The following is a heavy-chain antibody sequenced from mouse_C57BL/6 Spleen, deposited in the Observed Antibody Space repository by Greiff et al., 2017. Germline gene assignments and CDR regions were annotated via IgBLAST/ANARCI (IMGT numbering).Heavy chain of an antibody. Sequence: EVQLQQSGAELVRPGASVKLSCTASGFNIKDDYMHWVKQRPEQGLEWIGWIDPENGDTEYASKFQGKATITADTSSNTAYLQLSSLTSDDTAVYYCTTGDYGSTFDYWGQGTTLTVSS. D-gene: IGHD1-1*01. V-gene: IGHV14-4*01. CDR3: TTGDYGSTFDY. CDR2: IDPENGDT. J-gene: IGHJ2*01. CDR1: GFNIKDDY.